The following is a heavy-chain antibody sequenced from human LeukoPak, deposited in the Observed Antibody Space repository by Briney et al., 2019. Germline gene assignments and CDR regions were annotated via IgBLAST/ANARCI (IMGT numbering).Heavy chain of an antibody. CDR3: ARDLPQWLVGASDY. J-gene: IGHJ4*02. D-gene: IGHD6-19*01. CDR2: ISSRSGYI. CDR1: GFTFSTYT. Sequence: GGSLRLSCAASGFTFSTYTMNWVRQAPGKGLEWVSSISSRSGYIYYADSVKGRITISRDNAKNSLYLQMNSLRAEDTAVYYCARDLPQWLVGASDYWGQGTLVTVSS. V-gene: IGHV3-21*04.